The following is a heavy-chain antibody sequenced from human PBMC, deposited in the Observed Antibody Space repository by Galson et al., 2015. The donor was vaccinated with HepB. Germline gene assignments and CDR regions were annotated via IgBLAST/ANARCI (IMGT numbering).Heavy chain of an antibody. D-gene: IGHD3-22*01. Sequence: SLRLSCAASGFTFRSYGMHWVRQAPGKGLEWVAVVRFDENEKYYGDSVKGRFTISRDNSKNTLYLQMNSLRAEDTAVYYCARDSEDYLSRSYACSDYWGQGTLVTVSS. CDR2: VRFDENEK. V-gene: IGHV3-33*01. CDR3: ARDSEDYLSRSYACSDY. CDR1: GFTFRSYG. J-gene: IGHJ4*02.